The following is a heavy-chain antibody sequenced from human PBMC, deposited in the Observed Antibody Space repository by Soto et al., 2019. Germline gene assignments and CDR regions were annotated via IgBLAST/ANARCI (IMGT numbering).Heavy chain of an antibody. V-gene: IGHV3-23*01. D-gene: IGHD1-1*01. CDR2: ISSSGGST. J-gene: IGHJ6*02. CDR3: SKYRNAYYSDCMDV. CDR1: GFTFSSYD. Sequence: GGSLRLSCAASGFTFSSYDMSWVRQAPGKGLEWVSAISSSGGSTYYADSVKGRFTISRDNSKNTLYLQMNSLRAEDTAVYYCSKYRNAYYSDCMDVWGQGTTVTVSS.